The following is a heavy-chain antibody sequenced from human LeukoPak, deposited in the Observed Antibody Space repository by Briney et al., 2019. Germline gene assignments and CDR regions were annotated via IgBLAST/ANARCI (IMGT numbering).Heavy chain of an antibody. CDR1: GFTFSDYF. CDR2: ITSSGDDI. D-gene: IGHD5-12*01. CDR3: ASDIVATSGDF. Sequence: SGGSLRLSCAASGFTFSDYFMSWIRQAPGKGLEWVAYITSSGDDIYYADSVKGRFTISRDNAKNALFLRMSSLRVEDTATYYCASDIVATSGDFWGQGTLGSVSS. J-gene: IGHJ4*02. V-gene: IGHV3-11*01.